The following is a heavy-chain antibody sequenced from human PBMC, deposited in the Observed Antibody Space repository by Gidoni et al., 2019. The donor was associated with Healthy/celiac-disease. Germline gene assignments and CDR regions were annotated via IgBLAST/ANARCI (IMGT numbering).Heavy chain of an antibody. D-gene: IGHD4-17*01. J-gene: IGHJ4*02. V-gene: IGHV3-7*03. CDR2: IKQDGSEK. CDR1: GFTFSSYW. Sequence: EVQLVESGGGLVQLGGSLRLSSAASGFTFSSYWMSWVRQAPGKGLEWVANIKQDGSEKYYVGSVKGRFTISRDNAKNSLYLQMSSLRAEDTAVYYCARSPWVTTWFDYWGQGTLVTVSS. CDR3: ARSPWVTTWFDY.